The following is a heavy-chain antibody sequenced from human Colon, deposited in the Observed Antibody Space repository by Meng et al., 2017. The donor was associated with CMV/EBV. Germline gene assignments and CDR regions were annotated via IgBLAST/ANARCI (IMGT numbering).Heavy chain of an antibody. J-gene: IGHJ4*02. V-gene: IGHV4-4*02. CDR3: ADAPSDF. Sequence: WVRQPPGKGLEWIGEIFHTGDTSYSPSLKSRVTMSVDKSRNEFSLKLISVTAADTAVYYCADAPSDFWGQGILVTVSS. CDR2: IFHTGDT.